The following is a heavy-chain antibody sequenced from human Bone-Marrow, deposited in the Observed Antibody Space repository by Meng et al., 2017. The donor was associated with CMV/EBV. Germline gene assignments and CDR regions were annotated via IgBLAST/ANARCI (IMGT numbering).Heavy chain of an antibody. V-gene: IGHV3-7*01. CDR3: ARRGGGGYHNGTFDI. Sequence: GGSLRLSCVASGFSISSFWMSWVRQAPGKGLEWVANIEQDDSEDYHVDPVRGRFTISRDNAKNSVYLQMNSLSVDDTAVYYCARRGGGGYHNGTFDIWGRGTMVTVSS. J-gene: IGHJ3*02. CDR2: IEQDDSED. CDR1: GFSISSFW. D-gene: IGHD5-24*01.